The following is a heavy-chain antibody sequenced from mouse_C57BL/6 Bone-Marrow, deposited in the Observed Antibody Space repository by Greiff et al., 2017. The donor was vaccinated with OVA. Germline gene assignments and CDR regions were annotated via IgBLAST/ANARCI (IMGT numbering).Heavy chain of an antibody. V-gene: IGHV1-18*01. CDR2: INPNNGGT. Sequence: VQLKQSGPELVKPGASVKIPCKASGYTFTDYNMDWVKQSHGKSLEWIGDINPNNGGTIYNQKFKGKATLTVDKSSSTAYMELRSLTSEDTAVYYCARGDGYFLHWYFDVWGTGTTVTVSS. D-gene: IGHD2-3*01. CDR3: ARGDGYFLHWYFDV. J-gene: IGHJ1*03. CDR1: GYTFTDYN.